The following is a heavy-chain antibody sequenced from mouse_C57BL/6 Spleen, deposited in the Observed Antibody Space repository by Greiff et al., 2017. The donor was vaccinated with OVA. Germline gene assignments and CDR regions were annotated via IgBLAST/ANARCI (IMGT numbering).Heavy chain of an antibody. CDR3: ARDYGSSYGWYFDV. V-gene: IGHV1-52*01. J-gene: IGHJ1*03. CDR2: IDPSDSET. Sequence: QVQLQQPGAELVRPGSSVKLSCKASGYTFTSYWMHWVKQRPIQGLEWIGNIDPSDSETHYNQKFKDKATLTVDNSSSTAYMQLRSLTSEDAAVYYCARDYGSSYGWYFDVWGTGTTVTVSS. CDR1: GYTFTSYW. D-gene: IGHD1-1*01.